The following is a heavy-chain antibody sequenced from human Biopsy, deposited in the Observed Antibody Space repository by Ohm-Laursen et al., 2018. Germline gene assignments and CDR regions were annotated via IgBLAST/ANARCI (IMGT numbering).Heavy chain of an antibody. CDR1: GYPFITYG. D-gene: IGHD3-16*01. V-gene: IGHV1-18*01. J-gene: IGHJ6*02. Sequence: ASVKVSCKASGYPFITYGISWVRQAPGQGLEWMGWISAYNGHTKFARKFQDRVTMTTDTSTTTAYMDLRSLRADDTAVYYCATSGAADSWGNYYGMDVWGQGTTVTVSS. CDR2: ISAYNGHT. CDR3: ATSGAADSWGNYYGMDV.